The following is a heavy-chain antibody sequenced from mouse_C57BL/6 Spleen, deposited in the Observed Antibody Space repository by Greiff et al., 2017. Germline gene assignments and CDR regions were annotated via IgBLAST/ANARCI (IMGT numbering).Heavy chain of an antibody. CDR3: ARHEVDYYGSPYAMDY. V-gene: IGHV1-62-2*01. CDR1: GYTFTEYT. J-gene: IGHJ4*01. D-gene: IGHD1-1*01. CDR2: FYPGSGSI. Sequence: LEESGAELVKPGASVKLSCKASGYTFTEYTIHWVKQRSGQGLEWIGWFYPGSGSIKYNEKFKDKATLTADKSSSTVYMELSRLTSEDSAVYFCARHEVDYYGSPYAMDYWGQGTSVTVSS.